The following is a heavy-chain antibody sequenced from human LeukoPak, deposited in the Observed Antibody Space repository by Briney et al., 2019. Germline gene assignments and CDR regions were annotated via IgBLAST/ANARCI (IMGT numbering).Heavy chain of an antibody. Sequence: ASVKVSCKASGYTFTGYYMHWVRQAPGQGLEWMGWINPNSGGTNYAQKFQGRVTMARDTSISTAYMELSRLRCDDTAVYYCARSLIVVVPAALGHWGQGTLVTVSS. CDR2: INPNSGGT. J-gene: IGHJ4*02. D-gene: IGHD2-2*01. V-gene: IGHV1-2*02. CDR3: ARSLIVVVPAALGH. CDR1: GYTFTGYY.